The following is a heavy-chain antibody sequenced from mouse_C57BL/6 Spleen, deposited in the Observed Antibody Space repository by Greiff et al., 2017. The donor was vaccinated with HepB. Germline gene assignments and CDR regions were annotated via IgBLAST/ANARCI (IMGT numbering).Heavy chain of an antibody. D-gene: IGHD1-1*01. V-gene: IGHV1-9*01. J-gene: IGHJ4*01. Sequence: QVQLQQSGAELMKPGASVKLSCKATGYTFTGYWIEWVKQRPGHGLEWIGEILPGSGSTNYNEKFKGKATFTADTSSNTAYMQLSSLTTEDSAIYYCAQRGPYGSSYYYYAMDYWGQGTSVTVSS. CDR1: GYTFTGYW. CDR2: ILPGSGST. CDR3: AQRGPYGSSYYYYAMDY.